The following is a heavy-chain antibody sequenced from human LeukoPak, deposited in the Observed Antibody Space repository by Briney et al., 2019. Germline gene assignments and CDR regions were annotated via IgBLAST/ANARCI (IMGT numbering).Heavy chain of an antibody. D-gene: IGHD1-26*01. Sequence: PGGSLRLSCEAPGFTFSNYAMSWVRQAPGKGLEWVSVITGGDGTTYYGDSVKGRFSISRDNSKNTVYLQMNSLRVEDTAIYYCAKDMEEWELGEGYFDYWGQGILVTVSS. CDR3: AKDMEEWELGEGYFDY. V-gene: IGHV3-23*01. J-gene: IGHJ4*02. CDR2: ITGGDGTT. CDR1: GFTFSNYA.